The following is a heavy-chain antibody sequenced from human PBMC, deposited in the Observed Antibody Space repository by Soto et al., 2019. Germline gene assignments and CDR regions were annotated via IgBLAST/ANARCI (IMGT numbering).Heavy chain of an antibody. J-gene: IGHJ6*03. CDR1: GYTFTSYG. CDR3: ASSTSEDLGCCTNGVCREERYYMDV. Sequence: GASVKVSCKASGYTFTSYGISWVRQAPGQGLEWMGWISAYNGNTNYAQKLQGRVTMTTDTSTSTAYMELSSLRSEDTAVYYCASSTSEDLGCCTNGVCREERYYMDVWGKGTTVTVSS. D-gene: IGHD2-8*01. CDR2: ISAYNGNT. V-gene: IGHV1-18*01.